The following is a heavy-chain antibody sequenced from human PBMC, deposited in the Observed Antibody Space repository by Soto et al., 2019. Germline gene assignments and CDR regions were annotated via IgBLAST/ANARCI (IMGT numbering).Heavy chain of an antibody. J-gene: IGHJ5*02. D-gene: IGHD3-3*01. CDR2: ISGSGGST. CDR1: GFTFSSYA. CDR3: ANAMYYDFWSGQPRNYWFGP. Sequence: GSLRLSCAASGFTFSSYAMSWVRQAPGKGLEWVSAISGSGGSTYYSDSVKGRFTISRDNSKNTLYLQMNSLRGEDTAVYYCANAMYYDFWSGQPRNYWFGPWGKGSLGTVAS. V-gene: IGHV3-23*01.